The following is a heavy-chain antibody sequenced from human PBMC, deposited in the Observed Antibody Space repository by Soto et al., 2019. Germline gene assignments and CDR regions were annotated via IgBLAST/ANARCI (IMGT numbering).Heavy chain of an antibody. CDR2: MNPNSGNA. V-gene: IGHV1-8*01. J-gene: IGHJ2*01. Sequence: QVQLVQSGAEVKKPGASVKVSCKASGYTFTSYDINWVRQATGQGLEWMGWMNPNSGNAGYVQKFKDIVTMTRNTSISTAYMELSSLGSEDTAVYYCARGIAVAGTWYFDLWGRGTLVTVSS. CDR1: GYTFTSYD. CDR3: ARGIAVAGTWYFDL. D-gene: IGHD6-19*01.